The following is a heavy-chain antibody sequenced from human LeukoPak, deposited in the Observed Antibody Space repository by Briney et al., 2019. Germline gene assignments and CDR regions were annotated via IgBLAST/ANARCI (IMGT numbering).Heavy chain of an antibody. CDR2: ISPDGSEK. V-gene: IGHV3-7*01. Sequence: GGSLRLSCAVSGFRFGSDWMSWVRQAPGKGLEWVANISPDGSEKLYVDAVKGRFIISRDNGKNSLYLQLNSLRADDTAVYYCARYYDPPVGDAFDLWGQGTMVTVSS. CDR3: ARYYDPPVGDAFDL. CDR1: GFRFGSDW. J-gene: IGHJ3*01. D-gene: IGHD3-16*01.